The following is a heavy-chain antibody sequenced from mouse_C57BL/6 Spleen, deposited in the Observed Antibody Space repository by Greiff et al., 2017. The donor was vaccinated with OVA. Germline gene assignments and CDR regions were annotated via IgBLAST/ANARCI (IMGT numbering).Heavy chain of an antibody. V-gene: IGHV1-82*01. J-gene: IGHJ3*01. CDR3: ARRRWGYYGFAY. CDR2: IYPGDGDT. CDR1: GYAFSSSW. D-gene: IGHD2-3*01. Sequence: VKLMESGPELVKPGASVKISCKASGYAFSSSWMNWVKQRPGKGLEWIGRIYPGDGDTNYNGKFKGKATLTADKSSSTAYMQLSSLTSEDSAVYFCARRRWGYYGFAYWGQGTLVTVSA.